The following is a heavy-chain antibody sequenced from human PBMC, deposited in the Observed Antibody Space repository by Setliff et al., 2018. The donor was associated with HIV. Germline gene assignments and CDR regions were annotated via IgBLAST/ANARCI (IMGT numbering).Heavy chain of an antibody. CDR1: GFIFSSYA. D-gene: IGHD1-26*01. V-gene: IGHV3-23*01. J-gene: IGHJ2*01. CDR2: ISGSGANT. Sequence: HPGGSLRLSCAASGFIFSSYAMSWVRQAPGKGLEWVSAISGSGANTYYADSVRGRFTISRDDSESIAYLQMNSLNTEDTAMYYCTRDSGTESGSPWWYFALWGRGTLVTVSS. CDR3: TRDSGTESGSPWWYFAL.